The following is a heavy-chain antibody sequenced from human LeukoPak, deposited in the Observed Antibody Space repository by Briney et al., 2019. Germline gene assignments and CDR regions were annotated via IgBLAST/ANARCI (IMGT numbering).Heavy chain of an antibody. Sequence: GGSLRLSCAASGFTFSNYNMNWFRQAPGKGLEWVSYISDTGFSIYYADSVKGRFTISRDNSKNTLYLQMNSLRAEDTAVYYCAKPYDIKTPDAFDIWGQGTMVTVSS. J-gene: IGHJ3*02. CDR3: AKPYDIKTPDAFDI. CDR2: ISDTGFSI. CDR1: GFTFSNYN. V-gene: IGHV3-48*01. D-gene: IGHD3-22*01.